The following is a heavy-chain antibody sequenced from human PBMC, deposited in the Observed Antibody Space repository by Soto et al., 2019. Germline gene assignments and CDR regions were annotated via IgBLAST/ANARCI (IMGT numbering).Heavy chain of an antibody. Sequence: EVQLVESGGDFVQPGRSLRLSCAASGFTFDDYAMHWVRQAPGKGLEWVSGINWNSASIGYADSVKGRLPFSRDNAMNSLCLLMNSLRTEDTPFYYATTGAREVWSPSPQYGMDVWGQGTTVTVSS. J-gene: IGHJ6*02. CDR2: INWNSASI. CDR1: GFTFDDYA. CDR3: TTGAREVWSPSPQYGMDV. D-gene: IGHD7-27*01. V-gene: IGHV3-9*01.